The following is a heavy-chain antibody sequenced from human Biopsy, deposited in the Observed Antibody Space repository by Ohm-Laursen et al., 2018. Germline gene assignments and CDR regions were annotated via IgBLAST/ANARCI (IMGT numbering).Heavy chain of an antibody. D-gene: IGHD1-1*01. V-gene: IGHV2-70*04. CDR1: GFSLRSSGMR. Sequence: TQTLTLTYTFSGFSLRSSGMRMSWVRQPPGKALEWLARIDWDYDEFYSPSLRARLTVSKDTSKNKVVLTLTNMGPVDTATYYCARHRADNFGALEYWGQGILVTASS. J-gene: IGHJ4*02. CDR2: IDWDYDE. CDR3: ARHRADNFGALEY.